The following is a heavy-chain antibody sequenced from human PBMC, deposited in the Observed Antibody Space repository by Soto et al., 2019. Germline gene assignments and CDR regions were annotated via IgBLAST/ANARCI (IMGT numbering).Heavy chain of an antibody. D-gene: IGHD6-19*01. CDR1: GLTFGDYA. J-gene: IGHJ4*01. CDR3: TSSNNSGWYDRFDF. Sequence: PGGSLRLSCTASGLTFGDYAMSWFRQTPGKGLEWVGFMRSKTYGGTTEHAASVKGRFTISRDDSKSIAYLQLNSLKFEDTAVYYCTSSNNSGWYDRFDFWGLGTLVTVSS. CDR2: MRSKTYGGTT. V-gene: IGHV3-49*03.